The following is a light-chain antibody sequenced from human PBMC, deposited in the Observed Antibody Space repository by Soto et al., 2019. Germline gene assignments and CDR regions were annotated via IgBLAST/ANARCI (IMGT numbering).Light chain of an antibody. CDR3: QQRSNWPPIT. Sequence: ETVLTQSPGTLSLSPGERATLSCRASQSINSDLAWYQQKPGQAPRLLIYDASNRATGIPARFSGSGSGTDFTLTISSLEPEDFAVYYCQQRSNWPPITFGQGTRLEIK. J-gene: IGKJ5*01. CDR1: QSINSD. V-gene: IGKV3-11*01. CDR2: DAS.